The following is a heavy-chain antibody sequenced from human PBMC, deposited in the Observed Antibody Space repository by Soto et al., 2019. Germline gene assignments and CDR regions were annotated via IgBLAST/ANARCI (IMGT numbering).Heavy chain of an antibody. V-gene: IGHV3-23*01. CDR3: AKVMIDNYYGFDA. CDR2: ISGTGGNT. J-gene: IGHJ6*02. CDR1: GFRFSRSA. D-gene: IGHD3-22*01. Sequence: EVQLLESGGGLGQPGGSLRLSCAASGFRFSRSAMSWIRQPQGKGLDWVSAISGTGGNTYFADSVEGRFIISRDNSKNMVYLQMNSLRAQDTAVYYCAKVMIDNYYGFDACGQGTTVIVSS.